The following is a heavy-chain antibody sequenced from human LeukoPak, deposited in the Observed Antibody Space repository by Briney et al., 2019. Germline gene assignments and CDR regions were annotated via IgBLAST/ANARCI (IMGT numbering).Heavy chain of an antibody. CDR3: ARDHYDYVWGSYRFDSGDFDY. CDR2: ISSSSSTI. J-gene: IGHJ4*02. V-gene: IGHV3-48*04. CDR1: GFTFSSYS. Sequence: GGSLRLSCAASGFTFSSYSMNWVRQAPGKGLEWASYISSSSSTIYYADSVKDRFTISRDNAKNSLYLQMNSLRAEDTAVYYCARDHYDYVWGSYRFDSGDFDYWGQGTLVTVSS. D-gene: IGHD3-16*02.